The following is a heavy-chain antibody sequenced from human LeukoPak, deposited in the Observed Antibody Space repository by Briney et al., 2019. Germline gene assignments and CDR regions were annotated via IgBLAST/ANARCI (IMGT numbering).Heavy chain of an antibody. Sequence: GGSLRLSCAASGFDFSDAWMTWVRQAPGKGPEWVSYISSSGSTIYYADSVKGRFTISRDNAKNSLYLQMNSLRAEDTAVYYCARVRYSGSYYEDYWGQGTLVTVSS. J-gene: IGHJ4*02. D-gene: IGHD1-26*01. CDR3: ARVRYSGSYYEDY. CDR1: GFDFSDAW. V-gene: IGHV3-11*01. CDR2: ISSSGSTI.